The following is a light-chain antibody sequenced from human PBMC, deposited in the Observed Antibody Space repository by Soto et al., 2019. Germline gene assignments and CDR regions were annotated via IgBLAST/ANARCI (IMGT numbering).Light chain of an antibody. Sequence: EIVLTQSPGTLSLSPGERATLSCRASQSVSSSYLAWYQQKPGQAPSLLMYGASSRATGIPDRFSGSGSGTDFTLTISRLEPEDFAVYYCQQYGSSPPLTFGGGTKVEIK. CDR2: GAS. CDR1: QSVSSSY. V-gene: IGKV3-20*01. J-gene: IGKJ4*01. CDR3: QQYGSSPPLT.